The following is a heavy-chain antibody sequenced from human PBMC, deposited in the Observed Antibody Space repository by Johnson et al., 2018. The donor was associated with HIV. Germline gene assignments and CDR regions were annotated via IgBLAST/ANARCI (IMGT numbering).Heavy chain of an antibody. D-gene: IGHD1-26*01. CDR1: RFTFDDYV. CDR2: INWNGGST. V-gene: IGHV3-20*04. J-gene: IGHJ3*02. CDR3: ARVGSGSYLLGAFDI. Sequence: EVQLVESGVGVVRPGGSLRLSCAASRFTFDDYVMSWVRQAPGKGLEWVSGINWNGGSTGYADSVKGRFTISRDNAKNSLYLQMNSLRAEDTALYYCARVGSGSYLLGAFDIWGQGTMVTVSS.